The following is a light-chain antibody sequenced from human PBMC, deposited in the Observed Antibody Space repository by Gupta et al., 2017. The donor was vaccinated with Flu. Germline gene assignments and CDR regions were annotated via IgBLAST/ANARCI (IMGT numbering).Light chain of an antibody. CDR2: WAS. J-gene: IGKJ2*01. V-gene: IGKV4-1*01. Sequence: DIVMTQSPYSLAVSLGERATINCKSSQTILYNSNNKNYLAWYQQKPGQPPQLLMSWASSRESGVPDRFSGSGSGTDFTLTISSLQAEDVAVYFCQQYYSTPPTFGQGTKLEVK. CDR3: QQYYSTPPT. CDR1: QTILYNSNNKNY.